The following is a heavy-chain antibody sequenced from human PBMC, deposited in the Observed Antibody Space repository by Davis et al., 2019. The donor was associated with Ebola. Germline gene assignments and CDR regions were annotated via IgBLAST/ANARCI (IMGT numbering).Heavy chain of an antibody. V-gene: IGHV4-34*01. Sequence: MPSETLSLTCAVYGGSFSGYYWSWIRQPPGKGLEWIGAINHSGSTNYNPSLKSRVTISVDTSKNQFSLKLSSVTAADTAVYYCASGYIVATYYGMDVWGQGTTVTVSS. CDR2: INHSGST. CDR1: GGSFSGYY. CDR3: ASGYIVATYYGMDV. D-gene: IGHD5-12*01. J-gene: IGHJ6*02.